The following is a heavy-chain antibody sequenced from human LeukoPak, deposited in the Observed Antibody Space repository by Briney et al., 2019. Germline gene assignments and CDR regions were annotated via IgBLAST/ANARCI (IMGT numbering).Heavy chain of an antibody. Sequence: GGSLRLSCAASGFTFSSYWMHWVRQAPGKGLVWVSRINSDGSSTNYADSVKGRFTISRDNAKNTLYLQMNSLRAEDTAVYYCAKDRAFGQFLWGNDYWGQGTLVTVSS. CDR2: INSDGSST. CDR1: GFTFSSYW. J-gene: IGHJ4*02. D-gene: IGHD3-10*01. CDR3: AKDRAFGQFLWGNDY. V-gene: IGHV3-74*01.